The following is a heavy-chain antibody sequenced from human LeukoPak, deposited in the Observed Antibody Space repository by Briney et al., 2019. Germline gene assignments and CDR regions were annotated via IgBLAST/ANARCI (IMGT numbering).Heavy chain of an antibody. J-gene: IGHJ4*02. CDR3: ARDSPVNGIRFLEWSTTFDY. D-gene: IGHD3-3*01. CDR2: ISSSSSYI. Sequence: GGSLRLSCAASGVTFSSYSMNWVRQAPGKGLEWVSSISSSSSYIYYADSVKGRFTISRDNAKNSLYLQMNSLRAEDTAVYYCARDSPVNGIRFLEWSTTFDYWGQGTLVTVSS. V-gene: IGHV3-21*01. CDR1: GVTFSSYS.